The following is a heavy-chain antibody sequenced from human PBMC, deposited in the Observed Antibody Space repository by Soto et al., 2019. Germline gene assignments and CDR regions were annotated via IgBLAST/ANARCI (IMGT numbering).Heavy chain of an antibody. Sequence: PSETLSLTCTVSGDSIGNFYWSWLRQPAGKGLEWIGRIYTAGTYNPSLKGRVSMSLGTAKNQVSLQLISLTAADTAVYYCAREAIYGDVFHPFHXWGHGTQVTVSX. V-gene: IGHV4-4*07. CDR3: AREAIYGDVFHPFHX. CDR1: GDSIGNFY. J-gene: IGHJ4*03. CDR2: IYTAG. D-gene: IGHD2-21*01.